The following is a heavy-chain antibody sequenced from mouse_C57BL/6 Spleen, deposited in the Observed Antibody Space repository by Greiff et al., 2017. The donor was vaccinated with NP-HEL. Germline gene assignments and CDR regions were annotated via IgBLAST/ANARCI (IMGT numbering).Heavy chain of an antibody. CDR3: ARDYGSRWYFDV. D-gene: IGHD1-1*01. CDR1: GYTFTSYT. Sequence: VQRVESGAELARPGASVKMSCKASGYTFTSYTMHWVKQRPGQGLEWIGYINPSSGYTKYNQKFKDKATLTADKSSSTAYMQLSSLTSEDSAVYYCARDYGSRWYFDVWGTGTTVTVSS. V-gene: IGHV1-4*01. J-gene: IGHJ1*03. CDR2: INPSSGYT.